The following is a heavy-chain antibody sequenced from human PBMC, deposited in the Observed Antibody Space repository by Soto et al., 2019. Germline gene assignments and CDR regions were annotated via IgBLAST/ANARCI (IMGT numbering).Heavy chain of an antibody. CDR3: SIEPYRGAGATNPDD. V-gene: IGHV4-31*03. CDR1: GGSITSGGYY. J-gene: IGHJ1*01. D-gene: IGHD1-26*01. CDR2: ISYSGGT. Sequence: PSETLSLTCTVSGGSITSGGYYWSWIRQHPGKGLEWIGYISYSGGTYYNPSLKSRVTISRDTSKNQFSLQLSSMTAADTAVYYCSIEPYRGAGATNPDDWGKGAQVTVDS.